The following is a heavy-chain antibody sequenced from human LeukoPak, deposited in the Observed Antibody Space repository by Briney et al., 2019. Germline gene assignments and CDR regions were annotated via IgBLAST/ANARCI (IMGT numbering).Heavy chain of an antibody. CDR1: SYSISSGYY. Sequence: SETLSLTCAVSSYSISSGYYWSWIRQPAGKGLEWIGRIYTSGSTNYNPSLKSRVTMSVDTSKNQFSLKLSSVTAADTAVYYCASARTTAFMDVWGKGTTVTVSS. CDR2: IYTSGST. V-gene: IGHV4-4*07. CDR3: ASARTTAFMDV. D-gene: IGHD2-2*01. J-gene: IGHJ6*04.